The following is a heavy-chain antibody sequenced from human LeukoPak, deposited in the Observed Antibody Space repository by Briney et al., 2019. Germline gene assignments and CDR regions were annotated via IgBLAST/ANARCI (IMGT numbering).Heavy chain of an antibody. CDR2: IYYSGST. V-gene: IGHV4-59*01. D-gene: IGHD5-24*01. Sequence: SETLSLTCTVSGGSISSYYWSWIRQPPGKGLEWIGYIYYSGSTNYNPSLKSRVTISVDTSKNQFSLKLSSVTAADTAVYYCARAAAGGGYNSDYWGQGTLVSVSS. CDR1: GGSISSYY. J-gene: IGHJ4*02. CDR3: ARAAAGGGYNSDY.